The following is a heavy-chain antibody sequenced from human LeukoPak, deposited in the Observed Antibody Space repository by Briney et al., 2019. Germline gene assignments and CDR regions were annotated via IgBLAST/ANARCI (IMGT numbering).Heavy chain of an antibody. CDR2: IYYSGST. CDR3: ARGVYCGGDCYSGRFDY. J-gene: IGHJ4*02. Sequence: SETLSLTCTVSGGSISSYYWSWIRQPPGKGLEWIGYIYYSGSTNYNPSLKSRVTISVDTSKNQFSLKLSSVTAADTAVYYCARGVYCGGDCYSGRFDYWGQGTLVTVSS. CDR1: GGSISSYY. D-gene: IGHD2-21*02. V-gene: IGHV4-59*01.